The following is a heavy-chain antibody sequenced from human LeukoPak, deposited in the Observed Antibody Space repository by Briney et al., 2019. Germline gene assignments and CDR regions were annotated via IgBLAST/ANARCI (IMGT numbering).Heavy chain of an antibody. Sequence: SETLSLTCAVSGYSLSSGYYWGWIRQPPGKGLEWIGSIYLSGSTYYNPSLKSRVTISVDTSKNQYSLKLSSVTAADTAVYYCVRVWSGYDLFVYWGQATLVTVCS. V-gene: IGHV4-38-2*01. CDR2: IYLSGST. CDR3: VRVWSGYDLFVY. J-gene: IGHJ4*02. CDR1: GYSLSSGYY. D-gene: IGHD5-12*01.